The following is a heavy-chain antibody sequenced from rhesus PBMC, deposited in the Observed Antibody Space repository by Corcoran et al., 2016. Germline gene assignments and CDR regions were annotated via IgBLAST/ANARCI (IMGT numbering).Heavy chain of an antibody. CDR1: GGSISSSNW. CDR2: ISGSSGIT. J-gene: IGHJ4*01. Sequence: QVQLQESGPGLVKPSETLSLTCAVSGGSISSSNWWSWIRQPPGKGLEWIGYISGSSGITYYNPSLKSRVTISPDTSKNQFSLKLSSVTAADTAVYYCARYRPGFDYWGQGVLVTVSS. D-gene: IGHD1-1-1*01. CDR3: ARYRPGFDY. V-gene: IGHV4-65*01.